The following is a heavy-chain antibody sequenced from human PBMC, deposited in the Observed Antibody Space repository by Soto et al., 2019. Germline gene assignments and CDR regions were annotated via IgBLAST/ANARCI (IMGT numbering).Heavy chain of an antibody. V-gene: IGHV4-31*03. D-gene: IGHD1-1*01. CDR2: IYYSGSA. CDR1: GGSISSGAYY. CDR3: ASDYNAFDY. J-gene: IGHJ4*02. Sequence: NPSETLSLTCTVSGGSISSGAYYWSWIRQHPGKGLEWIGYIYYSGSAYYNPSLKSRVTISVDTSKTQFSLKLSSVTAADTAMYYCASDYNAFDYWGQGTLVTVSS.